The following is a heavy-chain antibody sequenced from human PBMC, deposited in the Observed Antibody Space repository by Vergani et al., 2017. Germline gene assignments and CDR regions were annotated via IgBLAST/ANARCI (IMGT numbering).Heavy chain of an antibody. V-gene: IGHV3-23*01. CDR3: PKARDPNCKGGNCYSYYYGLDL. D-gene: IGHD2-15*01. Sequence: EVQLLESGGGLVQPGGSLRLSCGASGFTFSSYAMTWVRQAPGKGLEWVSAISGSGGNTFYTDSVKGRFTISRDNSKDTLYLQMNSLRVEDTATYYCPKARDPNCKGGNCYSYYYGLDLWGQGTTVTVSS. J-gene: IGHJ6*02. CDR1: GFTFSSYA. CDR2: ISGSGGNT.